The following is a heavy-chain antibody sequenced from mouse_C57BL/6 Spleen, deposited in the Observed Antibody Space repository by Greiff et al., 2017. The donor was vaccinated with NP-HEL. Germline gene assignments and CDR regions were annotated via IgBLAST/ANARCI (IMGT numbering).Heavy chain of an antibody. CDR3: ARGYYGSSGAWFAY. J-gene: IGHJ3*01. V-gene: IGHV14-2*01. CDR1: GFNIKDYY. CDR2: IDPEDGET. D-gene: IGHD1-1*01. Sequence: EVQVVESGAELVKPGASVKLSCSASGFNIKDYYMHWVKQRTEQGLEWIGRIDPEDGETKYAPKFQGKATITADTSSNTAYLQLSSLTSEDTAVYYCARGYYGSSGAWFAYWGQGTLVTVSA.